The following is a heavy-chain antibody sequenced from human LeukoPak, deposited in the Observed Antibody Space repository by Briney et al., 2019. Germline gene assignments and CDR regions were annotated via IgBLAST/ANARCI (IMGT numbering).Heavy chain of an antibody. V-gene: IGHV4-59*01. CDR1: GGSICSYY. Sequence: SETLSLTCTVSGGSICSYYWSWIRQPPGKGMEWIGYIYYSGSTNYNPSLKSRVTISVDTSKNQFSLKLSSVTAADTAVYYCARGKHSSSWWGEVDYWGQGTLVTVSS. CDR3: ARGKHSSSWWGEVDY. D-gene: IGHD6-13*01. J-gene: IGHJ4*02. CDR2: IYYSGST.